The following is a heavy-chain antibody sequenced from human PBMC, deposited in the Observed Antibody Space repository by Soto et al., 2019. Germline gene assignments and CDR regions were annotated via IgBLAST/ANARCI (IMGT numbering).Heavy chain of an antibody. V-gene: IGHV1-69*01. CDR3: ARLLMVYATNWYFDL. CDR2: IIPIFGTA. D-gene: IGHD2-8*01. Sequence: QVQLVQSGAEVEKPGSSVKVSCKASGGTFSSYAISWVRQAPGQGLEWMGGIIPIFGTANYAQKFQGRVTIPADESTSTAYMELSSLRSEDTAVYYCARLLMVYATNWYFDLWGRGTLVTVSS. CDR1: GGTFSSYA. J-gene: IGHJ2*01.